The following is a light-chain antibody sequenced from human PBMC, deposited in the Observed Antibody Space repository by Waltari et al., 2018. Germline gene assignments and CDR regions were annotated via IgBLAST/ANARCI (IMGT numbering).Light chain of an antibody. Sequence: DIQMTQSPSTLSASVGDRVTIPCRASQSISSWLAWYQQKPGKAPKLLIYKASSLESGVPSRFSGSGAGTEFTLAISSLQPDDSATYYCQQYNNYWTFGQGTKVEIK. V-gene: IGKV1-5*03. CDR2: KAS. CDR1: QSISSW. J-gene: IGKJ1*01. CDR3: QQYNNYWT.